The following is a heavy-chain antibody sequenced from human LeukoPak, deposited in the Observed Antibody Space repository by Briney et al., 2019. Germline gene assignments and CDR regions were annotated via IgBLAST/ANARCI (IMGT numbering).Heavy chain of an antibody. D-gene: IGHD3-16*01. CDR1: GFTFSSYA. Sequence: GGSLRLSCAASGFTFSSYAMHWVRQAPGKGLEWVAVISYDGSSKYYADSVKGRFTISRDNSKNTLYLQMNSLRAEDTAVYYCARAWGPNGWGQGTLVTVSS. V-gene: IGHV3-30-3*01. J-gene: IGHJ4*02. CDR3: ARAWGPNG. CDR2: ISYDGSSK.